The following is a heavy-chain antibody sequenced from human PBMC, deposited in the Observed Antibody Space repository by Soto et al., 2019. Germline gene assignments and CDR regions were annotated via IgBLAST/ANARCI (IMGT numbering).Heavy chain of an antibody. CDR3: ARYCSGGSCYDY. J-gene: IGHJ4*02. CDR2: IYSGGST. CDR1: GFTVSSNY. D-gene: IGHD2-15*01. V-gene: IGHV3-66*01. Sequence: EVQLVESGGGLVQPGGSLRLSCAASGFTVSSNYMSWVRQAPGKGLEWVSVIYSGGSTYYADSVKCRFTISRDNSKNTLYLQMNSLRAEDTAVYYCARYCSGGSCYDYWGQGTLVTVSS.